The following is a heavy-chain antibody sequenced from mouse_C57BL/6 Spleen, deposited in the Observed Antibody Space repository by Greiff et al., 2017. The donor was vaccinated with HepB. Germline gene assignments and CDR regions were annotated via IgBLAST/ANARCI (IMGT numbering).Heavy chain of an antibody. CDR2: IHPNSGST. V-gene: IGHV1-64*01. Sequence: VQLQQPGAELVKPGASVKLSCKASGYTFTSYWMHWVKQRPGQGLEWIGMIHPNSGSTNYNEKFKSKATLTVDKSSSTAYMQLSSLTSEDSAVYYCARMVTTRGYYFDYWGQGTTLTVSS. D-gene: IGHD2-2*01. CDR1: GYTFTSYW. J-gene: IGHJ2*01. CDR3: ARMVTTRGYYFDY.